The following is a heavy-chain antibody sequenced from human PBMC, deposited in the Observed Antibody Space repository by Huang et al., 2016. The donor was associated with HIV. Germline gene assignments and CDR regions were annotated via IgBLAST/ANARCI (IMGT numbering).Heavy chain of an antibody. CDR1: GYSFTTYG. V-gene: IGHV1-18*04. CDR2: VSPYSTKT. J-gene: IGHJ4*02. D-gene: IGHD2-2*01. CDR3: ATDYYANFDY. Sequence: QVQLMQSGPEVKKPGASVRVSCKASGYSFTTYGLNWVRQAPGHGLEWMGWVSPYSTKTDYAEKFQGRVTRTRDTSTTTAYMELRSLRSDDTAIYYCATDYYANFDYWGQGTLVTISS.